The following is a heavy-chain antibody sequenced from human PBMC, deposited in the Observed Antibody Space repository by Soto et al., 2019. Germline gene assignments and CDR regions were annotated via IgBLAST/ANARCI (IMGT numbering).Heavy chain of an antibody. CDR1: GGSVSSDTHY. J-gene: IGHJ6*02. V-gene: IGHV4-61*01. Sequence: SETLSLTCTVSGGSVSSDTHYWSWIRQPPGKRLEWIGLIYSSGSTNYNPSLKSRVTMSVDTSKNQFSLKLRSVIVADTAVYHCARFVRSCSGTTCYTRADVWGQGTTVTVSS. CDR3: ARFVRSCSGTTCYTRADV. D-gene: IGHD2-2*02. CDR2: IYSSGST.